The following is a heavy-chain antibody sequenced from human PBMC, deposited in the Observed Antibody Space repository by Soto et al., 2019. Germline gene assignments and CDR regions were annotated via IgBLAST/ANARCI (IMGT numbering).Heavy chain of an antibody. CDR2: INHSGST. J-gene: IGHJ5*02. D-gene: IGHD3-10*01. Sequence: SETLSLTCAVYGGSFSGYYWSWIRQPPGKGLEWIGEINHSGSTNYNPSLKSRVTISVDTSKNQFSLKLSSVTAADTAVYYCARGPGWLGHKFDPWGQGTLVTVSS. CDR3: ARGPGWLGHKFDP. V-gene: IGHV4-34*01. CDR1: GGSFSGYY.